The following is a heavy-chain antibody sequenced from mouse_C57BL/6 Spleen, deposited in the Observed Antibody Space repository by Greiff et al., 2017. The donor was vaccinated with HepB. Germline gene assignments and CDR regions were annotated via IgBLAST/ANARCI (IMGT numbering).Heavy chain of an antibody. J-gene: IGHJ4*01. D-gene: IGHD2-1*01. CDR1: GYAFTNYL. V-gene: IGHV1-54*01. CDR2: INPGSGGT. CDR3: ARNGNYGGGAMDY. Sequence: QVQLKQSGAELVRPGTSVKVSCKASGYAFTNYLIEWVKQRPGQGLEWIGVINPGSGGTNYNEKFKGKATLTADKSSSTAYMQLSSLTSEDSAVYFCARNGNYGGGAMDYWGQGTSVTVSS.